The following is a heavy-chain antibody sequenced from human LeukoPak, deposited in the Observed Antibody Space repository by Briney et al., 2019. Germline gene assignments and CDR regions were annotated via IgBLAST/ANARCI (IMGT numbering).Heavy chain of an antibody. Sequence: ASVKVSCKASGYTFTSYGISWVRQAPGQGLEWMGWISAYNGNTNYAQKLQGRVTMTTDTSTSTAYMELRSLRSDDTAVYYCARALDVGSGSYYNYFDYWGQGTLVTVSS. V-gene: IGHV1-18*01. D-gene: IGHD3-10*01. J-gene: IGHJ4*02. CDR2: ISAYNGNT. CDR1: GYTFTSYG. CDR3: ARALDVGSGSYYNYFDY.